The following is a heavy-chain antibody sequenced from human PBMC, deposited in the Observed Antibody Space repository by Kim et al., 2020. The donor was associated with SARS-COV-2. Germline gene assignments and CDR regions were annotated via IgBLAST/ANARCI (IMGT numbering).Heavy chain of an antibody. Sequence: GGSLRLSCAASGFTFSGSAMHWVRQASGKGLEWVGRIRSKANSYATAYAASVKGRFTISRDDSKNTAYLQMNSLKTEDTAVYYCTRLNGGNPRLGDYWGQGTLVTVSS. CDR3: TRLNGGNPRLGDY. V-gene: IGHV3-73*01. J-gene: IGHJ4*02. CDR1: GFTFSGSA. D-gene: IGHD2-15*01. CDR2: IRSKANSYAT.